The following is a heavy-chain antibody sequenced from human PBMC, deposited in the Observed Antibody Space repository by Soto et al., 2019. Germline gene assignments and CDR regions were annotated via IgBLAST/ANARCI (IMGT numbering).Heavy chain of an antibody. CDR2: ISYSGST. CDR1: GDYISSDY. J-gene: IGHJ6*02. CDR3: ARVHPEWGMDV. D-gene: IGHD3-3*01. Sequence: SETLSLTWIASGDYISSDYWSCIRQPPGKGLEWIGYISYSGSTNYNPSLKSRVTISVDTSKNQFSLKLTSVTAADTAVYYCARVHPEWGMDVWGQGTTVTVSS. V-gene: IGHV4-59*01.